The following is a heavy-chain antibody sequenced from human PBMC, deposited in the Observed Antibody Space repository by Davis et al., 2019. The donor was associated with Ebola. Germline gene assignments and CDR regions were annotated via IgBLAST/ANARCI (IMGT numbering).Heavy chain of an antibody. Sequence: SETLSLTCAVYGGSFSGYYWSWIRQPPGKGLEWIGEINPSGSTTYNPSLKSRVTISVDTSKNQFSLKLSSVTAADTAVYYCARGRVAGTQTFYYYYGMDVWGQGTTVTVSS. CDR3: ARGRVAGTQTFYYYYGMDV. CDR1: GGSFSGYY. V-gene: IGHV4-34*01. J-gene: IGHJ6*02. CDR2: INPSGST. D-gene: IGHD6-19*01.